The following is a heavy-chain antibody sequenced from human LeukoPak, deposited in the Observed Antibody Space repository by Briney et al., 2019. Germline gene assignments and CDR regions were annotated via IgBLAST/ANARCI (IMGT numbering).Heavy chain of an antibody. D-gene: IGHD2/OR15-2a*01. CDR1: GFAFSSYW. CDR3: ARGGTPPLNRPNWFDP. CDR2: IYYSGTT. J-gene: IGHJ5*02. V-gene: IGHV4-39*01. Sequence: GSLRLSCAASGFAFSSYWMNWVRQPPGKGLEWIGSIYYSGTTYYNPSLRSRLTISADTSKNQFSLKLSSVTAADTAVYYCARGGTPPLNRPNWFDPWGQGTLVTVSS.